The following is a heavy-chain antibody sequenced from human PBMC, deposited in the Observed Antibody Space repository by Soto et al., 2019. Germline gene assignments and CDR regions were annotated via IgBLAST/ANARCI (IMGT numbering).Heavy chain of an antibody. D-gene: IGHD3-16*01. Sequence: VAVISYDGSNKYYADSVKGRFTISRDNSKNTLYLQMNSLRAEDTAVYYCARELGTRYYFDYWGQGTLVTVSS. CDR3: ARELGTRYYFDY. V-gene: IGHV3-30-3*01. J-gene: IGHJ4*02. CDR2: ISYDGSNK.